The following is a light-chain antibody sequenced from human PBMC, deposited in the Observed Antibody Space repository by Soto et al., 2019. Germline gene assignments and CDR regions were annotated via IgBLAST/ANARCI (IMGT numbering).Light chain of an antibody. J-gene: IGKJ2*01. V-gene: IGKV3-20*01. CDR1: QSVSSSY. CDR3: QQYGSSPHT. CDR2: GAS. Sequence: EIVLTQSPGTLSLSPGERATLSCRASQSVSSSYLAWYQQKPGQAPRLLIYGASSRATGIPDRFSGSGYGTDFTLTISRREPEDFAVYYCQQYGSSPHTFGQGTKLEIK.